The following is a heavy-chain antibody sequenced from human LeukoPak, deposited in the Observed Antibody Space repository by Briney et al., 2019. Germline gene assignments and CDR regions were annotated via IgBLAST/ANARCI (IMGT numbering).Heavy chain of an antibody. Sequence: GGSLRLSCAASGFTFGTYCMSWVRQAPGKGLEWVASIKADGSGKYYVDSLKGRFTISRDNAKNSLYLQMNSLRAEDTAVYYCAPHYYDISPYLPLGAFHIWGEEAMVTVSS. D-gene: IGHD3-22*01. V-gene: IGHV3-7*01. CDR1: GFTFGTYC. CDR2: IKADGSGK. J-gene: IGHJ3*02. CDR3: APHYYDISPYLPLGAFHI.